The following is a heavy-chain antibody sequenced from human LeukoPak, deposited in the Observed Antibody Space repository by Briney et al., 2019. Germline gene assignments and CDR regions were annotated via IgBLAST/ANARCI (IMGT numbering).Heavy chain of an antibody. D-gene: IGHD6-13*01. J-gene: IGHJ6*02. CDR1: GYSISSGYY. CDR3: ARGGSSWYYGMDV. CDR2: IYHSGST. Sequence: SETLSLTCTVSGYSISSGYYWGWIRQPPGKGLEWIGSIYHSGSTYYNPSLKSRVTISVDTSKNQFSLKLSSVTAADTAVYYCARGGSSWYYGMDVWGQGTTVTVSS. V-gene: IGHV4-38-2*02.